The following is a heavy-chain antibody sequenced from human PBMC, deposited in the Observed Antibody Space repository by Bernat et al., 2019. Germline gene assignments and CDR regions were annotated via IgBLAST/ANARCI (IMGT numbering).Heavy chain of an antibody. Sequence: QVQLVESGGGVVQPGRSLRLSCAASGFTFSSYGMHWVRQAPGKGLEWVAVIWYDGSNKYYADSVKGRFTISRDNSKNTLYLQMNSLRAEDTAVYYCARDSWLYGDSGGGYFRHWGQGTLVTVSS. CDR1: GFTFSSYG. D-gene: IGHD4-17*01. CDR2: IWYDGSNK. V-gene: IGHV3-33*01. CDR3: ARDSWLYGDSGGGYFRH. J-gene: IGHJ1*01.